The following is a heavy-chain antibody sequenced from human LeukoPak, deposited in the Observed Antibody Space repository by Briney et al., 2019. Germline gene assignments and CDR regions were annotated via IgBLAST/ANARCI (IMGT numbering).Heavy chain of an antibody. CDR2: ISSSSSYI. Sequence: NPGGSLRLSCAASGFTFSSYSMTWVRQAPGKGLEWVSSISSSSSYIYYADSVKGRFTISRDNAKNSLYLQMNSLRAEDTAVYYCARDWGLVGATIGYWGQGTLVTVSS. V-gene: IGHV3-21*01. CDR1: GFTFSSYS. J-gene: IGHJ4*02. CDR3: ARDWGLVGATIGY. D-gene: IGHD1-26*01.